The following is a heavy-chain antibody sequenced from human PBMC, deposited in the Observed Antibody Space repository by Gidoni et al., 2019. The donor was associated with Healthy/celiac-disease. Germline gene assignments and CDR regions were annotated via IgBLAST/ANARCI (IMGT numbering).Heavy chain of an antibody. D-gene: IGHD2-15*01. J-gene: IGHJ4*02. CDR1: GFTFSSYS. CDR3: ARQELGYCSGGSCYSGGDFDY. CDR2: ISSSSSYI. Sequence: EVQLVESGGGLVKPGGSLRLSCAAPGFTFSSYSMTCVRQAPGKGLEWVSSISSSSSYIYYADSVKGRFTISRDNAKNSLYLQMNSLRAEDTAVYYCARQELGYCSGGSCYSGGDFDYWGQGTLVTVSS. V-gene: IGHV3-21*01.